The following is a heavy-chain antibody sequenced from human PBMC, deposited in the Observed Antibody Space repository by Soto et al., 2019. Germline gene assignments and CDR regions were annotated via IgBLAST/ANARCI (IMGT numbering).Heavy chain of an antibody. CDR1: GLIFSNYK. CDR2: ISTDGSIT. V-gene: IGHV3-74*01. Sequence: GGSLRLSCAASGLIFSNYKMHWVRQAPGKGLVWVSRISTDGSITDYADSVKGRFTISRDNAKNTLYLQMNSLRAEDTAVYYCAKDLYDFWSGYQTSYYYYYMDVWGKGTTVTVSS. CDR3: AKDLYDFWSGYQTSYYYYYMDV. D-gene: IGHD3-3*01. J-gene: IGHJ6*03.